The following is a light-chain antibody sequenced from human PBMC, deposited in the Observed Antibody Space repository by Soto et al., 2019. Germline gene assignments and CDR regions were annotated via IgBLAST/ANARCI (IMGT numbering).Light chain of an antibody. CDR3: QHSNNWQFT. CDR1: QAVSSN. CDR2: AAS. V-gene: IGKV3-15*01. J-gene: IGKJ3*01. Sequence: EIVMTQSPATLSVSPGERATLSCRASQAVSSNLAWYQQKPGQAPRLLIYAASTRAAGIPDRFSGSGSGTGFTLTITSLQSVDFEVYYRQHSNNWQFTSGLGTKVDIX.